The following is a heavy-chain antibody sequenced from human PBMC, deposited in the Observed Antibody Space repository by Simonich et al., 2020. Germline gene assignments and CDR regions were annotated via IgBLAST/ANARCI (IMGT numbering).Heavy chain of an antibody. CDR2: IYSGVST. Sequence: EVQLVESGGGLIQPGGSLRLSCAASGFTVSSNYMSWVRQAPGKGLGWVSVIYSGVSTYYADSVKGRFTISRDNSKNTLYLQINSLRAEDTAVYYCARWTATGYYFDYWGQGTLVTVSS. CDR3: ARWTATGYYFDY. V-gene: IGHV3-53*01. CDR1: GFTVSSNY. J-gene: IGHJ4*02. D-gene: IGHD1-1*01.